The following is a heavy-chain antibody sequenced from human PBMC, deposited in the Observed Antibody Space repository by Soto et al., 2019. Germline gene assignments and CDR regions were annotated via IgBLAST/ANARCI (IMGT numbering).Heavy chain of an antibody. Sequence: ITLKASGPTLGKPTETLPVSCTFSGFSLRTSGVGVGWIRQPPGKALEWLAIIYWDDDKRYSPALRSRLTITKDTSNSQVVLTRTNVDVVDTATYFCAHRLIGVSQWYYGESDYWGQGILVTVSS. V-gene: IGHV2-5*02. CDR1: GFSLRTSGVG. CDR2: IYWDDDK. D-gene: IGHD6-19*01. J-gene: IGHJ4*02. CDR3: AHRLIGVSQWYYGESDY.